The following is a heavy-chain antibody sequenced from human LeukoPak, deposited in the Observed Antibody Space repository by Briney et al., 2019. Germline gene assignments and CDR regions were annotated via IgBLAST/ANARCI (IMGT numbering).Heavy chain of an antibody. CDR3: ARDGVTQYNWFDP. CDR2: INPNSGGT. Sequence: ASVKVSCTASGYTFTGYYMHWVRQAPGQGLEWMGWINPNSGGTNYAQKFQGRVTMTRDTSNSTAYMELSRLRSDDTAVYYCARDGVTQYNWFDPWGQGTLVTVSS. V-gene: IGHV1-2*02. CDR1: GYTFTGYY. D-gene: IGHD5-18*01. J-gene: IGHJ5*02.